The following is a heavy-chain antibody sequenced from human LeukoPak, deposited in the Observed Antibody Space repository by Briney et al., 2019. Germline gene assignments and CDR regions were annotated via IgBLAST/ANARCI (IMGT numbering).Heavy chain of an antibody. Sequence: GGSLRLSCAASGFTFSSYGMHWVRQAPGKGLEWVAVISYDASDKYYADSVKGRFAISRDNSKNTLYLQMNSLRAEDTAVYYCAKGGDMITFGGVIVAWGQGTLVTVSS. D-gene: IGHD3-16*02. CDR2: ISYDASDK. J-gene: IGHJ5*02. V-gene: IGHV3-30*18. CDR3: AKGGDMITFGGVIVA. CDR1: GFTFSSYG.